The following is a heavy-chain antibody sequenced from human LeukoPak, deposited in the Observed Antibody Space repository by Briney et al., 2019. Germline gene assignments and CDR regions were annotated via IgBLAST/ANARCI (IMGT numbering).Heavy chain of an antibody. CDR2: INPNSGGT. CDR1: GYTFTTYD. V-gene: IGHV1-2*02. CDR3: ARDGARFDY. Sequence: WASVKVSCKASGYTFTTYDMTWVRQATGQGLEWMGWINPNSGGTNYAQKFQGRVTMTRDTSISTAYMELSRLRSDDTAVYYCARDGARFDYWGQGTLVTVSS. J-gene: IGHJ4*02.